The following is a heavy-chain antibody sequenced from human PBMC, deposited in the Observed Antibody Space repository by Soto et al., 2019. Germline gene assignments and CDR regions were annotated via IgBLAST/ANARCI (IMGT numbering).Heavy chain of an antibody. Sequence: QVQMVQSGAEVKKPGASVKVSCKASGYTFTSDDINWVRQATGQGREWMGWMNPNNGNTGYAQKFQGRVTMTRDTSINTAYMELSSLTSEDTAVYYCAIGPRNGGFDFWGQGTLVTVSS. CDR2: MNPNNGNT. CDR1: GYTFTSDD. J-gene: IGHJ4*02. CDR3: AIGPRNGGFDF. V-gene: IGHV1-8*01. D-gene: IGHD7-27*01.